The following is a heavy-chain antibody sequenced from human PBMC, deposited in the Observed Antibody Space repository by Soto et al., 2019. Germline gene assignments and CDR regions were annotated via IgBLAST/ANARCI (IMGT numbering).Heavy chain of an antibody. J-gene: IGHJ3*02. V-gene: IGHV3-74*01. CDR2: INTEGDST. CDR3: AREAGYCSTTSCYRRAFDT. CDR1: GFTFTGHW. D-gene: IGHD2-2*01. Sequence: GGSMRLSCAASGFTFTGHWMHWVRQVPGKGLVWVARINTEGDSTNYADSVKGRFTISRDSATNTVYLQMNGLGVDDTSVYFCAREAGYCSTTSCYRRAFDTWGQGTMVTVSS.